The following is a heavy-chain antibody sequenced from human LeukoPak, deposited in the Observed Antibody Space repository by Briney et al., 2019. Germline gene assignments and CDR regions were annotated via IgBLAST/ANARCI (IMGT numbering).Heavy chain of an antibody. Sequence: GGSLRLSCAASGFTFDDYPMHWVRQAPGKGLEWVSGISWNSGNIGYADSVKGRFTISRDNAENSLYLQMNSLRAEDTALYYCAKDRGDSSGYYYVDYYYGMDVWGQGTTVTVSS. CDR1: GFTFDDYP. CDR2: ISWNSGNI. J-gene: IGHJ6*02. D-gene: IGHD3-22*01. V-gene: IGHV3-9*01. CDR3: AKDRGDSSGYYYVDYYYGMDV.